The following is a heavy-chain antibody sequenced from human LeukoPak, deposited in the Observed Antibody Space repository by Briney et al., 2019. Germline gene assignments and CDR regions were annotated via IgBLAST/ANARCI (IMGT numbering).Heavy chain of an antibody. V-gene: IGHV4-59*01. CDR1: GGSISTYY. Sequence: SETLSLTCTVSGGSISTYYWSWIRRPPGKGLEWIGYIYYTGGTNYNPALKSRVTISVDMSKNQVSLKLSSVTAADTAVYFCARQPPDTASFDYWGQGTLVTVSS. D-gene: IGHD3-22*01. CDR2: IYYTGGT. J-gene: IGHJ4*02. CDR3: ARQPPDTASFDY.